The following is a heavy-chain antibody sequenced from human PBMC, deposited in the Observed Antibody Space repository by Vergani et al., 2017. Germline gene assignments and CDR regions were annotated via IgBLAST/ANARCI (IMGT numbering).Heavy chain of an antibody. D-gene: IGHD1-26*01. CDR1: GFTLNTYS. J-gene: IGHJ6*02. CDR2: IRYDGSNP. CDR3: AKKGGSLYYYGVDV. Sequence: QVQILQSGGGVVQPGGSLRLSCTLSGFTLNTYSIHWVRQAPGKGLEWVAFIRYDGSNPQYIDSVKGRFTISRDNSKDTLFLQMNGLRPEDTGTYFCAKKGGSLYYYGVDVWGQGTTITVSS. V-gene: IGHV3-30*02.